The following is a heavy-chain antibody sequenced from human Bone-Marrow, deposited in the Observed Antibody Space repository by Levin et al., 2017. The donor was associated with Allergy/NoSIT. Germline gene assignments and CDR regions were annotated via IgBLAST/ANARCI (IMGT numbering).Heavy chain of an antibody. V-gene: IGHV4-34*01. CDR3: ARGDGEYQLPTYWYFDL. D-gene: IGHD2-2*01. Sequence: NASETLSLTCAVYGGSFSGYYWSWIRQPPGKGLEWIGEINHSGSTNYNPSLKSRVTISVDTSKNQFSLKLSSVTAADTAVYYCARGDGEYQLPTYWYFDLWGRGTLVTVSS. CDR2: INHSGST. CDR1: GGSFSGYY. J-gene: IGHJ2*01.